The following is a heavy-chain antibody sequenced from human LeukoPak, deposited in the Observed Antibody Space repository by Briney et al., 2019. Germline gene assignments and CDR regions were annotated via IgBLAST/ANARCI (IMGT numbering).Heavy chain of an antibody. CDR1: GGSIGGHY. Sequence: PSDTLSLTCNVSGGSIGGHYWTWIRQPPGKGLEWIGYIYYTGIANYHPSLTSRVTMSVDTSKNQLSPRLNSVTAADTAVYYCARAPSGYSGSESKTSFDFWGQGTLVTVSS. D-gene: IGHD5-12*01. CDR3: ARAPSGYSGSESKTSFDF. J-gene: IGHJ4*02. CDR2: IYYTGIA. V-gene: IGHV4-59*11.